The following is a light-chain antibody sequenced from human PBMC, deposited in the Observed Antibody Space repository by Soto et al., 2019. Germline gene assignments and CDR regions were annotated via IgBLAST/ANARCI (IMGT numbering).Light chain of an antibody. CDR1: SSDVGGYNT. J-gene: IGLJ1*01. CDR3: CSHSATYTFV. V-gene: IGLV2-11*01. CDR2: DVT. Sequence: QSALTQPASVSGSPGQTITISCTGTSSDVGGYNTVSWYQHHPGKAPKLIIYDVTQRPSGVPDRFSGSKSGNTASLSISGLQAEDEADYYCCSHSATYTFVFGTGTKLTVL.